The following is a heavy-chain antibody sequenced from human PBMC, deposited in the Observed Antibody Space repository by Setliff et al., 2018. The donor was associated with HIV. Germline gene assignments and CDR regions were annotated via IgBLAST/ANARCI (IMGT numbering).Heavy chain of an antibody. CDR1: GGSISGFY. D-gene: IGHD5-12*01. J-gene: IGHJ3*02. Sequence: SETLSLTCTVSGGSISGFYWNWIRQPAGKGLEWIGRIYTSGSTNYNPSLKSRVTISVDTSKNQFSLKLSSVTAADTAVYYCARAEMATIVAFDIWGQGTMVTVSS. CDR3: ARAEMATIVAFDI. V-gene: IGHV4-4*07. CDR2: IYTSGST.